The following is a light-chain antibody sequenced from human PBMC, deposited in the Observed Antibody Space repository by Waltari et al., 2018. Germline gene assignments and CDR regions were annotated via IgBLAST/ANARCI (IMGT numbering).Light chain of an antibody. CDR1: GGSIASDY. Sequence: FLLTQPHSVSESPGKTITISCTRSGGSIASDYVQWYQQRPGSAPTTVIFENFQRPSGVPHRFSGSIDSSSNSASLIISGLMTEDEADYYCQSSDNNTVFFGGGTRLTVL. CDR2: ENF. J-gene: IGLJ2*01. CDR3: QSSDNNTVF. V-gene: IGLV6-57*04.